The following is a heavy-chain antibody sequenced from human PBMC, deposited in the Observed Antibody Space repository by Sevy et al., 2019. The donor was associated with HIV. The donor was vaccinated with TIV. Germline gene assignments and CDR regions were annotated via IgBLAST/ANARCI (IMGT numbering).Heavy chain of an antibody. Sequence: SETLSLTCTVSGGSISSYYWSWIRQPPGKGLEWIGYIYYSGSTNYNPSLKSRVTLSVDTSKNQFSLKLSSVTAADTAVYYCAREFAHYDSSGYYYPSNDAFDIWGQGTMVTVSS. D-gene: IGHD3-22*01. J-gene: IGHJ3*02. V-gene: IGHV4-59*01. CDR1: GGSISSYY. CDR2: IYYSGST. CDR3: AREFAHYDSSGYYYPSNDAFDI.